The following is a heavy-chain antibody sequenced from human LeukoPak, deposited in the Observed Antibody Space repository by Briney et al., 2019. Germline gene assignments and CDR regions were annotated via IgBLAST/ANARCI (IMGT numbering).Heavy chain of an antibody. J-gene: IGHJ4*02. CDR3: ARDRLEVAALDY. D-gene: IGHD6-19*01. CDR1: GFTITSYE. CDR2: ISSGGNTI. Sequence: GGSLRLSCAASGFTITSYEMNWVRQAPGKGLEWVSYISSGGNTIDYADSVRGRFTISRDNAKNSLYLQMNSLRAEDTAVYYCARDRLEVAALDYWGQGTVVTVSS. V-gene: IGHV3-48*03.